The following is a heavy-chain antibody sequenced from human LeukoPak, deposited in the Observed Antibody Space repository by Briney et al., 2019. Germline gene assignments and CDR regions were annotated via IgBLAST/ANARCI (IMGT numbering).Heavy chain of an antibody. D-gene: IGHD4-17*01. Sequence: ASVKVFCKASGYTFTSYYMHWVRQAPGQGLEWMGIINPSGGSTSYAQKFQGRVTMTRDTSTSTVYMELSGLRSEDTAVYYCVRDPDGDYGLDYWGQGTLVTVSS. V-gene: IGHV1-46*01. CDR3: VRDPDGDYGLDY. CDR2: INPSGGST. J-gene: IGHJ4*02. CDR1: GYTFTSYY.